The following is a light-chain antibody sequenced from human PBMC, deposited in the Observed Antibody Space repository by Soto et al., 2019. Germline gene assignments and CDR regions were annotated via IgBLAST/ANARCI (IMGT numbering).Light chain of an antibody. Sequence: EIVMTQSPATLSVPPGERASLSCRASQSVSTNFAWYQQKPGQAPRLLIYGASTRATAVPARFTASGSGTEFTLTISSLQSEDFAVYYCQQYNTWPRTCGQGTK. V-gene: IGKV3-15*01. CDR2: GAS. J-gene: IGKJ1*01. CDR3: QQYNTWPRT. CDR1: QSVSTN.